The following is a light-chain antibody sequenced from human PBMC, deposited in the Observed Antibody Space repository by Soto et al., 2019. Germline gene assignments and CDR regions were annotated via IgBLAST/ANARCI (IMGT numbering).Light chain of an antibody. J-gene: IGKJ1*01. Sequence: DIQMTQSPSTLSASVGDRVTITCRASQNIHYWLAWYQQKPGKAPKLLIYDASTLESGVPSRFSGSGSGTEYTLTISSLQPDDFATYYCQHYDSYSPTFGLGTQVKLK. CDR3: QHYDSYSPT. CDR2: DAS. CDR1: QNIHYW. V-gene: IGKV1-5*01.